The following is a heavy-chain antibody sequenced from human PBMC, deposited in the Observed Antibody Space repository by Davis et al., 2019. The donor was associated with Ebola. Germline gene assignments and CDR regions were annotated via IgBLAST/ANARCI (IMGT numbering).Heavy chain of an antibody. CDR2: ISGSGGST. Sequence: GESLKISCAASGFTFSSYAMSWVRQAPGKGLEWVSAISGSGGSTYYADSVKGRFTIPRDNSKNPLYLQMNSLRAEDTAVYYCARSGGGVVIGFGYYYGMDVWGQGTTVTVSS. J-gene: IGHJ6*02. V-gene: IGHV3-23*01. CDR3: ARSGGGVVIGFGYYYGMDV. D-gene: IGHD3-3*01. CDR1: GFTFSSYA.